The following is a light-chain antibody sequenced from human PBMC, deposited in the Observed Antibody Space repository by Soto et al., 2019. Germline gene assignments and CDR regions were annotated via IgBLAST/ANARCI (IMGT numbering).Light chain of an antibody. CDR1: SSDVGGYNY. CDR2: EVS. J-gene: IGLJ2*01. V-gene: IGLV2-14*01. CDR3: ISYTSSSKVV. Sequence: QSALTQPASVSGSPGQSITISCTGTSSDVGGYNYVSWYQQHPGKATKLMIYEVSTRPSGISNRISGSKSGNTASLAISVHQAEDEAAYYCISYTSSSKVVLGGGTKLTVL.